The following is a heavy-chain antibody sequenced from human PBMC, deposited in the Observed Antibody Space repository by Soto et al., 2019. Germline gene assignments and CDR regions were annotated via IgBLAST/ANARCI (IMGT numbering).Heavy chain of an antibody. J-gene: IGHJ6*02. D-gene: IGHD2-2*01. Sequence: ALVKVSCKASGYTFTSYYMHWVRQAPGQGLEWMGIINPSGGSTSYAQKFQGRVTMTRDTSTSTVYMELSSLRSEDTAVYYCARWGIVVVPAAYYGMDVWGQGTTVTVSS. CDR3: ARWGIVVVPAAYYGMDV. CDR2: INPSGGST. V-gene: IGHV1-46*01. CDR1: GYTFTSYY.